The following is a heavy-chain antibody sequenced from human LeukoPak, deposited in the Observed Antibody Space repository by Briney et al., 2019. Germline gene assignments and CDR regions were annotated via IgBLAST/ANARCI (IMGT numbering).Heavy chain of an antibody. D-gene: IGHD3-22*01. J-gene: IGHJ4*02. V-gene: IGHV3-53*01. Sequence: PGGSLRLSCVVSGVSFRTTYMSWVRQAPGKGPEWVSVVYTGGGTDHTDSVKGRFTISRDNSKNTLSLPMNSLRVEDTAIYYCTRSGYRHPYHFDSWGQGTLVTVSS. CDR3: TRSGYRHPYHFDS. CDR1: GVSFRTTY. CDR2: VYTGGGT.